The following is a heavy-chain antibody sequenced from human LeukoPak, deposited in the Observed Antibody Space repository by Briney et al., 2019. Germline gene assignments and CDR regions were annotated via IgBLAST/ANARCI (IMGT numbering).Heavy chain of an antibody. D-gene: IGHD6-13*01. Sequence: SETLSLTCAVYGGSFSGYYWSWIRQPPGKGLEWIGEINHSGSTNYNPSLKSRVTISVDTSKNQFSLKLSSVTAADTAVYYCARSSMYSSSWYSSYYFDYWGQGTLVTVSS. J-gene: IGHJ4*02. CDR3: ARSSMYSSSWYSSYYFDY. V-gene: IGHV4-34*01. CDR1: GGSFSGYY. CDR2: INHSGST.